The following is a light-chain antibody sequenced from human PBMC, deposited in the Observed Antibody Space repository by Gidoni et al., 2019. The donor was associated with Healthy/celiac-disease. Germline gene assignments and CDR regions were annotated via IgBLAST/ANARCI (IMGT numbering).Light chain of an antibody. CDR3: QQYGSSLTWT. V-gene: IGKV3-20*01. Sequence: EIVLTQSPGTLSLSPGERATLSCRASQSVSSSYVAWYQQKPGQAPRPLIYGASSRATGIPDRFSGSGSGTDFTLTISRLEPEDFAVYYCQQYGSSLTWTFGQGTKVEIK. CDR1: QSVSSSY. CDR2: GAS. J-gene: IGKJ1*01.